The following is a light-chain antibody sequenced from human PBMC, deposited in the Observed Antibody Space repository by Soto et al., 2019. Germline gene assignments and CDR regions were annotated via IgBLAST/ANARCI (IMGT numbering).Light chain of an antibody. CDR2: EVS. CDR1: SSVVGSYNL. J-gene: IGLJ1*01. Sequence: QSVLTQPASVSASPGQSISISCTGTSSVVGSYNLVSWYQQHPGKAPKLMIYEVSKRPSGVSNRFSGSKSGNTASLTISGLQAEDEADYYCCSYAGSSFYVFGTGTKVTVL. CDR3: CSYAGSSFYV. V-gene: IGLV2-23*02.